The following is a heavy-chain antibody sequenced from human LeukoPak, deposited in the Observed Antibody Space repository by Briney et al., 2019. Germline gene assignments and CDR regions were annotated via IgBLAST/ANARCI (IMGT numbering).Heavy chain of an antibody. D-gene: IGHD6-13*01. V-gene: IGHV4-30-4*01. CDR2: IYYSGST. CDR3: ARAHYDSSWYEWGVGYYFDY. J-gene: IGHJ4*02. Sequence: SQTLSLTCTVSGGSISSGDYYWSWIRQPPGKGLEWIGYIYYSGSTYYNPSLKSRVTISVDTSKNQFSLKLSSVTAADTAVYHCARAHYDSSWYEWGVGYYFDYWGQGTLVAVSS. CDR1: GGSISSGDYY.